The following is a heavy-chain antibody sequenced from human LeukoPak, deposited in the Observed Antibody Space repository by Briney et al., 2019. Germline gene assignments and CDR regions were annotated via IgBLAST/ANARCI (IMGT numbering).Heavy chain of an antibody. CDR2: IIPILGIA. CDR3: ARPRGSSWYYYYGMDV. Sequence: ASVKVSCKASGGTFSSYAISWVRQAPRQGLEWMGRIIPILGIANYAQKFQGRVTITADKSTSTAYMELSSLRSEDTAVYYCARPRGSSWYYYYGMDVWGQGTTVTVSS. D-gene: IGHD6-13*01. V-gene: IGHV1-69*04. J-gene: IGHJ6*02. CDR1: GGTFSSYA.